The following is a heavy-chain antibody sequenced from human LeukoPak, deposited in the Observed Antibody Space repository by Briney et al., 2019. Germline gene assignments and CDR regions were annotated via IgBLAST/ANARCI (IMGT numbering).Heavy chain of an antibody. Sequence: GRSLRLSCAASGFTFSSYGMHWVRQAPGKRLEWVAVIWYDGSNIYYADSVKGRFTISRDNSNNTLYLQMKSLRAEDTAVYYCTRDRYYYDSSGFGYWGQGTLVTVSS. D-gene: IGHD3-22*01. CDR1: GFTFSSYG. CDR3: TRDRYYYDSSGFGY. V-gene: IGHV3-33*01. CDR2: IWYDGSNI. J-gene: IGHJ4*02.